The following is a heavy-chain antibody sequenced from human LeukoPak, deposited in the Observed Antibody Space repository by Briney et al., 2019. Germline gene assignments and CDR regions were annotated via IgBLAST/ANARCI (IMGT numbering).Heavy chain of an antibody. CDR2: IYYSGST. Sequence: PSQTLSLTCTVSGGSISSGGYYWSRIRQLPGKGLEWIGYIYYSGSTDYNPSLKSRVIISVDTSKNQFSLKLSSVTAADTAVFYCARGLYYYDSSGYPFDAFDIWGQGTMVTVSS. V-gene: IGHV4-31*03. J-gene: IGHJ3*02. CDR3: ARGLYYYDSSGYPFDAFDI. CDR1: GGSISSGGYY. D-gene: IGHD3-22*01.